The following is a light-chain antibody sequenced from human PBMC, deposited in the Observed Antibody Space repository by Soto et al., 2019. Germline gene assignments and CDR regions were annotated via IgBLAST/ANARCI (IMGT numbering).Light chain of an antibody. CDR2: GAS. CDR3: QQYDSSPRT. Sequence: ENVLTQSPGTLSLSPGERATLSCRASQSVSSNFFAWYQQKPGQAPRLLIYGASNRATGIPDRFSGSGSGTDFTLTISRLEPEDFAVYYCQQYDSSPRTFGQGTKVEIK. J-gene: IGKJ1*01. CDR1: QSVSSNF. V-gene: IGKV3-20*01.